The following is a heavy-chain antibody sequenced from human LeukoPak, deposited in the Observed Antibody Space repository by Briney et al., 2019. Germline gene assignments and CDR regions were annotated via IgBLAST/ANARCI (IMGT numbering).Heavy chain of an antibody. CDR1: GYRISSYW. V-gene: IGHV5-51*01. CDR2: IYPGDSDT. CDR3: ANLLSGSPPQSLDY. D-gene: IGHD1-26*01. J-gene: IGHJ4*02. Sequence: GESMKISCKGSGYRISSYWIAWVRQMRGRGLEWGGVIYPGDSDTRYGASFQDQVFISVDNSISTAYLHWNSLKASDTAVYYWANLLSGSPPQSLDYWGQGTLVTVAS.